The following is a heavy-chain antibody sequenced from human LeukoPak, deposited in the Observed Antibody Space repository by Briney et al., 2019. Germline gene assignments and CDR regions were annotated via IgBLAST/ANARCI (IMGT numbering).Heavy chain of an antibody. D-gene: IGHD5-18*01. CDR2: IIPMFGTA. V-gene: IGHV1-69*06. CDR3: AKGPIQLWIDY. Sequence: ASVKVSCKASGGTFSSYAISWVRQAPGQGLEWMGGIIPMFGTANYAQKLQGRVTITAEKSTSTAYMVLSSLRAEDTAVYYCAKGPIQLWIDYWGQGTLVTVSS. CDR1: GGTFSSYA. J-gene: IGHJ4*02.